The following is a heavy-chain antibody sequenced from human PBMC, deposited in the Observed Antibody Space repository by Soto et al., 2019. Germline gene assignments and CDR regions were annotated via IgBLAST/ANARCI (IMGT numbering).Heavy chain of an antibody. D-gene: IGHD2-8*01. CDR1: GGSISSGGYY. V-gene: IGHV4-31*03. CDR2: IYYSGST. Sequence: PSETLSLTCTVSGGSISSGGYYWSWIRQHPGKGLEWIGYIYYSGSTYYNPSLKSRVTISVDTSKNQFSLKLSSVTAADTAVYYCARGMSVNWFDPWGQGTLVTVSS. CDR3: ARGMSVNWFDP. J-gene: IGHJ5*02.